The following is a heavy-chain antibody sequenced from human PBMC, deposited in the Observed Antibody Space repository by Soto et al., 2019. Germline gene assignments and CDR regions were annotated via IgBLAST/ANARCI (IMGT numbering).Heavy chain of an antibody. J-gene: IGHJ4*02. Sequence: QITLKESGPTQVKPTQTLTLTCSFSGFSLNTDGEGVGWVRQPPGEALEWLALIYWDDDERYSPSLKTRLTITKEPSQNQVVLIMTNMDPVDTATYYCAHSRNLITEDAQVGDFDYWGQGTLVTVSS. CDR3: AHSRNLITEDAQVGDFDY. CDR1: GFSLNTDGEG. CDR2: IYWDDDE. D-gene: IGHD3-10*01. V-gene: IGHV2-5*02.